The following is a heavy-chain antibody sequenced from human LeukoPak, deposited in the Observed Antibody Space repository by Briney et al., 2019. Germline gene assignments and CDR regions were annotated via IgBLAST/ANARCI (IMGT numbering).Heavy chain of an antibody. D-gene: IGHD6-19*01. Sequence: RGESLKISCKGSGYSFTSYWIGWVRQMPGKGLEWMGIIYPGDSDTRYSPSFQGQVTISADKSVSTAYLQWSSLKASDTAMYYCARYRGTSSYWTPDFDYWGQGTLVTVSS. CDR2: IYPGDSDT. V-gene: IGHV5-51*01. J-gene: IGHJ4*02. CDR3: ARYRGTSSYWTPDFDY. CDR1: GYSFTSYW.